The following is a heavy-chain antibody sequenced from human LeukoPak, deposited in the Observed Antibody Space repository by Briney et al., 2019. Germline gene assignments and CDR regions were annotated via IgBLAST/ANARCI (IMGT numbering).Heavy chain of an antibody. CDR1: GFTFSSYG. V-gene: IGHV3-30*03. CDR2: ISYDGYKK. Sequence: GGSLRLSCVASGFTFSSYGMHWVRQAPGKGLEWVAVISYDGYKKNYAESVKGRFTISRDDSKNTLYLQMNSLRAGDTAVYYCARDLGSVGHTYAYWGQGTLVTVSS. J-gene: IGHJ4*02. D-gene: IGHD5-18*01. CDR3: ARDLGSVGHTYAY.